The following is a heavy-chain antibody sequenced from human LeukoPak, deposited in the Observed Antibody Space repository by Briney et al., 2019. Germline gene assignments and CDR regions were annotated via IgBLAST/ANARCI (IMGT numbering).Heavy chain of an antibody. Sequence: SETLSLTCAVSGGSISSGGYSWSWIRQPPGKGMEWIGYIYHSGSTYYNPSLKSRVTISVDRSKNQFSLKLSSVTAADTAVYYCARGRPATPDYLGQGTLVTVSS. J-gene: IGHJ4*02. V-gene: IGHV4-30-2*01. CDR2: IYHSGST. CDR3: ARGRPATPDY. CDR1: GGSISSGGYS. D-gene: IGHD2-15*01.